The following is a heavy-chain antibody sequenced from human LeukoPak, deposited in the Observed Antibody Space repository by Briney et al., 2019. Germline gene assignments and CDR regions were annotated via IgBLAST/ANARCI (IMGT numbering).Heavy chain of an antibody. Sequence: PSETLSLTCTVSGGSLSSSSYYSGWIRHPPGKGLEWIGSFYYSGSTYYNPPLKSRVTISVDTSKNQFSLKLSSVTATDTDVYNCARRRSGNSYLDYWGQGTLVTVSS. V-gene: IGHV4-39*01. CDR3: ARRRSGNSYLDY. CDR1: GGSLSSSSYY. J-gene: IGHJ4*02. D-gene: IGHD5-18*01. CDR2: FYYSGST.